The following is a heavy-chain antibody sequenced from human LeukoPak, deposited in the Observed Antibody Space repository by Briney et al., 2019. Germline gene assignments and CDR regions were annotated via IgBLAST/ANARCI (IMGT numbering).Heavy chain of an antibody. Sequence: PGGSLRLSCTGSGFTFSNYRMNWVRQAPGKGLEWISYSNAAGSPVSYAESVQGRFTISRDNAKNSLYLEMNSLRDDDTAVYYCARDRSLSEAGTFDFWGQGSLVTVSS. V-gene: IGHV3-48*02. J-gene: IGHJ4*02. CDR2: SNAAGSPV. CDR3: ARDRSLSEAGTFDF. D-gene: IGHD1/OR15-1a*01. CDR1: GFTFSNYR.